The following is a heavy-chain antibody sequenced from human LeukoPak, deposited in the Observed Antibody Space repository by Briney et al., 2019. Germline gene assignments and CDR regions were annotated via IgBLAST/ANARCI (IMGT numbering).Heavy chain of an antibody. Sequence: ASVKVSCKASGYTFTSYGISGVRQAPGQGLEWMGWISGYNGNTNYVQKLQGRVTMTTDTSTSTAYMELRSLRSDDTAVFYCARDILRDSDWLLSPIGDYYYYGMDVWGQGTTVTVSS. CDR2: ISGYNGNT. D-gene: IGHD3-9*01. J-gene: IGHJ6*02. V-gene: IGHV1-18*01. CDR1: GYTFTSYG. CDR3: ARDILRDSDWLLSPIGDYYYYGMDV.